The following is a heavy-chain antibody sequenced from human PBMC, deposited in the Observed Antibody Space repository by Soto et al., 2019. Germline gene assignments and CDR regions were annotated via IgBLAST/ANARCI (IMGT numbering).Heavy chain of an antibody. CDR1: GFTFSSYA. Sequence: GGSLRLSCAASGFTFSSYAMSWVRQAPGKGLEWVSAISGSGGSTYYADSVKGRFTISRDNSKNTLYLQMNSLRAEDTAVYYCAKTLNLAGYSSSWSLDYWGQGTLVTVS. D-gene: IGHD6-13*01. CDR2: ISGSGGST. V-gene: IGHV3-23*01. CDR3: AKTLNLAGYSSSWSLDY. J-gene: IGHJ4*02.